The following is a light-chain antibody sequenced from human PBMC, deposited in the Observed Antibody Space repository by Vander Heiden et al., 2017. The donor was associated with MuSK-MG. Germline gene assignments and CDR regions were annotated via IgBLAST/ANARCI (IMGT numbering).Light chain of an antibody. J-gene: IGKJ4*01. Sequence: EIVMTQSPATLSVSPGERATLSCRASQSVSSNLAWYQQKPGQAPRLLIYGASTRATGIPARFSGSGSGTEFTLTISSLQSEDFAVYYCQQCPLLTFGGGTKVXIK. CDR2: GAS. CDR3: QQCPLLT. CDR1: QSVSSN. V-gene: IGKV3D-15*01.